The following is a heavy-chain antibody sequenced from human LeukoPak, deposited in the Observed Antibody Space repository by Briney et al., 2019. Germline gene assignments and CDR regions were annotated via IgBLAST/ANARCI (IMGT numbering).Heavy chain of an antibody. J-gene: IGHJ4*02. CDR3: ARGPDYYGSGIRYFDY. Sequence: SETLSLTCAVYGGSFSGYYWSWIRQPPGKGLEWIGEINHSGSTNYNPSLKSRVTISVDTSENQFSLKLSSVTAADTAVYYCARGPDYYGSGIRYFDYWGQGTLVTVSS. V-gene: IGHV4-34*01. CDR1: GGSFSGYY. CDR2: INHSGST. D-gene: IGHD3-10*01.